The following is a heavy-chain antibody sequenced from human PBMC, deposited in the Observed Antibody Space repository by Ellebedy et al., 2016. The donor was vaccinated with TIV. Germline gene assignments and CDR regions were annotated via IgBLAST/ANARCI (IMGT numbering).Heavy chain of an antibody. Sequence: PGGSLRLSCKASGYIFTTYWIGWVRQMPGKGLAWMGILYPGDSKTSYSPSFQGQVTISADKSSSTAYLQWSGLKASDTAMYYCARLVGSSGSHDYWGQGTLVTVSS. D-gene: IGHD3-22*01. CDR3: ARLVGSSGSHDY. V-gene: IGHV5-51*01. CDR2: LYPGDSKT. J-gene: IGHJ4*02. CDR1: GYIFTTYW.